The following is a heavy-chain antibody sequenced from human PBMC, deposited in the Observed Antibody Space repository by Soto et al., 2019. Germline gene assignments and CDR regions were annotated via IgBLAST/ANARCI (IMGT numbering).Heavy chain of an antibody. CDR2: IWYDGSNK. Sequence: QVQLVESGGGVVQPGRSLRLSCAASGFTFSSYGMHWVRQAPGKGLEWVAVIWYDGSNKYYADSVKGRFTISRDNSKNTLYLQMNSLRAEDTAVYYCARDQGHGDYEGFLYYYYMDVWGKGTTVTVSS. V-gene: IGHV3-33*01. J-gene: IGHJ6*03. CDR3: ARDQGHGDYEGFLYYYYMDV. D-gene: IGHD4-17*01. CDR1: GFTFSSYG.